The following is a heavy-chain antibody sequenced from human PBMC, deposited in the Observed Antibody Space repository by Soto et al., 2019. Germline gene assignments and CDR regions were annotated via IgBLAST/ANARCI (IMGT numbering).Heavy chain of an antibody. D-gene: IGHD3-22*01. Sequence: GGSLRLSCAASGFTFGSYAMSWVRQAPGKGLEWVSAISGSGGSTYYADSVKGRFTISRDNSKNTLYLQMNSLRAEDTAVYYCAKWRPYYYDSSDAFDIWGQGTMVTVSS. J-gene: IGHJ3*02. CDR3: AKWRPYYYDSSDAFDI. V-gene: IGHV3-23*01. CDR2: ISGSGGST. CDR1: GFTFGSYA.